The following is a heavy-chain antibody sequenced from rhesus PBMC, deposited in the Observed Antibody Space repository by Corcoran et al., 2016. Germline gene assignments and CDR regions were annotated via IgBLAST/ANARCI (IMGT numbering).Heavy chain of an antibody. CDR3: GRGRVVNDGGLDS. Sequence: QVQLQESGPGLVKPSETLSLTCAVSGASVKSTSWSWIRQPPGQGLELLGRVFGDGGAPRYLPSLTSRVPIAGYTSKNQFSLKLDSVTAADSAVYFCGRGRVVNDGGLDSWGQGVLVTVSS. CDR1: GASVKSTS. D-gene: IGHD3-28*01. V-gene: IGHV4-147*01. J-gene: IGHJ4*01. CDR2: VFGDGGAP.